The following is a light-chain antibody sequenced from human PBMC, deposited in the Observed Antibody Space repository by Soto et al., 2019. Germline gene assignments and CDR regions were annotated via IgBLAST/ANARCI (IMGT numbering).Light chain of an antibody. CDR1: ETINTW. CDR2: DAS. Sequence: DIQMTQSPSSLSVSVGDRVTITCRASETINTWLAWYQQKPGKAPKILIYDASKLERGVPSRLSGSGSGAEFTLTISSLQPDDIATYYCQQYSSYPLTFGGGTKV. CDR3: QQYSSYPLT. V-gene: IGKV1-5*01. J-gene: IGKJ4*01.